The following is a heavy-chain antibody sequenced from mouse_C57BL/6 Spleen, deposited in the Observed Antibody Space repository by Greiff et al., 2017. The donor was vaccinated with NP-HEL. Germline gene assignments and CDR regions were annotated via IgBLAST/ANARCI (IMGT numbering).Heavy chain of an antibody. CDR1: GYTFTSYW. J-gene: IGHJ3*01. CDR3: ARYNYYGSSYGAY. D-gene: IGHD1-1*01. CDR2: IDPSDSYT. V-gene: IGHV1-69*01. Sequence: VQLQQPGAELVMPGASVKLSCKASGYTFTSYWMHWVKQRPGQGLEWIGEIDPSDSYTNYNQKFKGKSTLTVDKSSSTAYMQLSSLTSEDSAVYYCARYNYYGSSYGAYWGQGTLVTVSA.